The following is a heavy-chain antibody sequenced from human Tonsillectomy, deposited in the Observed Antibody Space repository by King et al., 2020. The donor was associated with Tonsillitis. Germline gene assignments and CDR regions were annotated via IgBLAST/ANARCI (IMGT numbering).Heavy chain of an antibody. CDR3: ARRIAAGTAYMDV. Sequence: QLVQSGGGLVQPGGSLRLSCAASGFSFFSYGLHWVRQAPWKGMEFVSGIITNGGSTSYANSLKGRFTISRENSKNTLFLQMGSLRAEDMAVYYCARRIAAGTAYMDVWGKGTTVTVSS. D-gene: IGHD6-13*01. CDR1: GFSFFSYG. V-gene: IGHV3-64*01. CDR2: IITNGGST. J-gene: IGHJ6*03.